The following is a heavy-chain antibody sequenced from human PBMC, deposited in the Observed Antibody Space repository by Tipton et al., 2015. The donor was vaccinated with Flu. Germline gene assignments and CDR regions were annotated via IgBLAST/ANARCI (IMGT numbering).Heavy chain of an antibody. CDR1: GASLRSSSYY. D-gene: IGHD6-19*01. CDR3: ARDGGVGSGWSYSGGNYYYGMDV. CDR2: FYYDVGT. Sequence: TLSLTCTVSGASLRSSSYYWGWIRQPQGKGLEWIGSFYYDVGTYYNPSLKSRVTISVDTSKNQFSLKLSSVTAADTAVYYCARDGGVGSGWSYSGGNYYYGMDVWGQGTTVIVSS. V-gene: IGHV4-39*07. J-gene: IGHJ6*02.